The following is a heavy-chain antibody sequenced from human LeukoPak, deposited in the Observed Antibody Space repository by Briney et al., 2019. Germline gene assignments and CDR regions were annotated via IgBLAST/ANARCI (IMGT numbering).Heavy chain of an antibody. CDR1: GDSIFSGPYY. J-gene: IGHJ3*02. Sequence: SETLSLTCTVSGDSIFSGPYYWSWFRQPPGEGLEWIANIHHSGYAYYNPSLKSRVTISIDRSKNQFSLKLSSVTAADTAVYYCASDHSSGWYEMAFDIWGQGTMVTVSS. CDR3: ASDHSSGWYEMAFDI. V-gene: IGHV4-30-2*01. D-gene: IGHD6-19*01. CDR2: IHHSGYA.